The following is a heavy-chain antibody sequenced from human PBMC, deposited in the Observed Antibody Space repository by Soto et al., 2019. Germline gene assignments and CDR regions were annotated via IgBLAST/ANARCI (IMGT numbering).Heavy chain of an antibody. CDR1: GFICSSYD. J-gene: IGHJ4*02. CDR3: AKAGVAARPGYFDY. Sequence: PGGSLRLSCAVSGFICSSYDMSWVRQAPGKGLEWVSTILVGGSTHYEDSVKGRFTISRDTSKNTVYLQMNSLRAEDTAVYYCAKAGVAARPGYFDYWGQGTLVTVSS. CDR2: ILVGGST. D-gene: IGHD6-6*01. V-gene: IGHV3-23*01.